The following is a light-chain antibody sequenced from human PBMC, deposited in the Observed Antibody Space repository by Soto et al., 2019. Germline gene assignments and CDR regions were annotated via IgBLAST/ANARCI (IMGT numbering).Light chain of an antibody. CDR2: EVS. J-gene: IGLJ1*01. V-gene: IGLV2-14*03. CDR1: SCDIGAYDL. Sequence: QSVLTHPASQPGSRGQSMTTSCRGTSCDIGAYDLVSWYQQHPGRAPKLIIYEVSHRFSGLSYRFSGSKSGNTASLTISGLQAEDEGDYYCTSFAPGRIYVFGSGTKVTVL. CDR3: TSFAPGRIYV.